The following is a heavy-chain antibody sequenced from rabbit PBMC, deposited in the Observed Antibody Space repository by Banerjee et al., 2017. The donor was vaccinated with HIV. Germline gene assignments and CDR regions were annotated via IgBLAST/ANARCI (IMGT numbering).Heavy chain of an antibody. CDR2: IYTGSSGST. D-gene: IGHD6-1*01. CDR3: ARAAYGGYGYVSYFNL. V-gene: IGHV1S40*01. CDR1: GIDFSSTYW. Sequence: QSLEESGGDLVKPGASLTLTCTASGIDFSSTYWICWVRQAPGKGLELIGCIYTGSSGSTYYASWAKGRFTISKTSSTTVTLQMTSLTAADTATYFCARAAYGGYGYVSYFNLWGQGTLVTVS. J-gene: IGHJ4*01.